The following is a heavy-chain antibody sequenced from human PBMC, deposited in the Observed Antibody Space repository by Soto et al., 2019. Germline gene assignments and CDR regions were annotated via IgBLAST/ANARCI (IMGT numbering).Heavy chain of an antibody. D-gene: IGHD4-17*01. CDR2: IYPGDSDT. CDR1: GYSFTSYW. Sequence: PGESLKISCKGSGYSFTSYWIAWVRQMPGKGLEWVGIIYPGDSDTKYSPSLQGLVTISADKSSSTAYLQWSRLMASDTAIYYCARTMTAEAFDFWGQGTLVTVSS. V-gene: IGHV5-51*01. J-gene: IGHJ4*01. CDR3: ARTMTAEAFDF.